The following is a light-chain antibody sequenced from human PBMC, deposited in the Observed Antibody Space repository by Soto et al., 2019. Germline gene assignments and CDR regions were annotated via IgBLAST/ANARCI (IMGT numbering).Light chain of an antibody. CDR1: SSDIGGYKD. V-gene: IGLV2-14*01. CDR2: EVS. Sequence: QSALTQPASVSGSPGQSITISCTGTSSDIGGYKDVSWYQQHPGKAPKLMIFEVSNRPSGVSNRFSGSKSGNTASLTISGLQADDEADYYCSSYTSSGSLVVFGGGTKLTVL. J-gene: IGLJ2*01. CDR3: SSYTSSGSLVV.